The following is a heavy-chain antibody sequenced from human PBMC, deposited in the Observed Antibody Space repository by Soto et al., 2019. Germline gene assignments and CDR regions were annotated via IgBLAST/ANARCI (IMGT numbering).Heavy chain of an antibody. Sequence: SETLSLTCAVYGGSFSGYYWSWIRQPPGKGLEWIGEVNHSGSTNYNPSLKSRVTISVDTSKNQFSLKLSSVTAADTAVYYCARGPFRWLQSLPYYFDYWGQGTLVTVSS. D-gene: IGHD5-12*01. J-gene: IGHJ4*02. CDR3: ARGPFRWLQSLPYYFDY. CDR2: VNHSGST. V-gene: IGHV4-34*01. CDR1: GGSFSGYY.